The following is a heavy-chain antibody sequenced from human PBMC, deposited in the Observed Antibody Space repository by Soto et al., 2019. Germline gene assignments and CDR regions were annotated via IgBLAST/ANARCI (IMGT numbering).Heavy chain of an antibody. CDR1: GYTFTGYY. CDR3: ARGTVSWFGELSHYGMDV. V-gene: IGHV1-2*04. Sequence: ASVKVSFKASGYTFTGYYMHWLRQAPGQGLEWMGWINPNSGGTNYAQKFQGWVTMTRDTSISTAYMELSRLRSDDTAVYYCARGTVSWFGELSHYGMDVWGQGTTVTVSS. J-gene: IGHJ6*02. D-gene: IGHD3-10*01. CDR2: INPNSGGT.